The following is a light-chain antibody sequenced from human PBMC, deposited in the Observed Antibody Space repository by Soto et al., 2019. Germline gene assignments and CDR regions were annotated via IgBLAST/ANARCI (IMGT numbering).Light chain of an antibody. CDR2: GAS. V-gene: IGKV3-15*01. J-gene: IGKJ1*01. CDR1: QSVSSD. CDR3: QQYNNWPRT. Sequence: EIVMTQSPATLSVSQGERATLSCRASQSVSSDLAWYQQKPGQAPRLLIYGASTRATGIPARFIGSGSGTVFTITLSSLQSEDFAVYDCQQYNNWPRTFGQGTKVEIK.